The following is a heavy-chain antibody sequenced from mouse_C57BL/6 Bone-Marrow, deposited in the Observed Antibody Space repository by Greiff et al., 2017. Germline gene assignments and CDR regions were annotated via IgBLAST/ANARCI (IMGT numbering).Heavy chain of an antibody. D-gene: IGHD3-2*02. V-gene: IGHV1-64*01. Sequence: QVQLQQPGAELVKPGASVKLSCKASGYTFTSYWMHWVKQRPGQGLEWIGMIHPSNGSTNYNEKFKSKATLTVDKSSSTAYMQLSSLTSEDSAVYYCARQLRLHYYAMDYWGQGTLVTVSA. CDR1: GYTFTSYW. CDR3: ARQLRLHYYAMDY. J-gene: IGHJ4*01. CDR2: IHPSNGST.